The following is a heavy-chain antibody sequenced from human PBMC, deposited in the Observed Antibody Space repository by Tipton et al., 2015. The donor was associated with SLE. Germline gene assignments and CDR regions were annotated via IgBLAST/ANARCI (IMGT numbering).Heavy chain of an antibody. Sequence: SLRLSCAASGFTFSNYGMHWVRQAPGKRLEWVAVIWYDGINKFYADSVEGRFTISKDNSKNTLYLQLNNLRAEDTAVYYCAKDEGAMSDYLDYWGQGTLVTVSS. V-gene: IGHV3-33*06. J-gene: IGHJ4*02. CDR2: IWYDGINK. D-gene: IGHD1-26*01. CDR3: AKDEGAMSDYLDY. CDR1: GFTFSNYG.